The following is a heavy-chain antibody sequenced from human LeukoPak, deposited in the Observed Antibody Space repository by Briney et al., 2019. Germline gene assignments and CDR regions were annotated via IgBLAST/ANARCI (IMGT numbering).Heavy chain of an antibody. CDR2: IYYSGST. Sequence: PSETLSLTCTVSGGSISSGDYYWSWIRQPPGKGLEWIGYIYYSGSTNYNPSFKSRLTISVDTSKNQFSLKLTSVTAADTAVYYCARVYSGSYGYFDYWDQGTLVTVSS. D-gene: IGHD1-26*01. CDR1: GGSISSGDYY. CDR3: ARVYSGSYGYFDY. V-gene: IGHV4-61*08. J-gene: IGHJ4*02.